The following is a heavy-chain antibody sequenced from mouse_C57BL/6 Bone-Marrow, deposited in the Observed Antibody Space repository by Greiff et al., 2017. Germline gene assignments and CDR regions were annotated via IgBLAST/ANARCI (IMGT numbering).Heavy chain of an antibody. CDR1: GFKIKDYY. CDR3: ARGTVVATRVDY. V-gene: IGHV14-2*01. Sequence: EVQLVASGAELVKPGASVKLSCTASGFKIKDYYMHWVKQRTEQGLEWLGRFDPEDGEAKYASKFQGKATITAAPSSNTAYLQISSLTSEDTAVYYCARGTVVATRVDYWGQGTTLTVSS. CDR2: FDPEDGEA. J-gene: IGHJ2*01. D-gene: IGHD1-1*01.